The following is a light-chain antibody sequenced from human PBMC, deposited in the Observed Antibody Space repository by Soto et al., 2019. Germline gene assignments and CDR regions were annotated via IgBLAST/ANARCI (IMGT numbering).Light chain of an antibody. V-gene: IGKV1-9*01. CDR3: QQFNDYPLT. J-gene: IGKJ4*01. Sequence: DIQLTQSPSFLSASVGDRVTITCRASQAISSYLAWYQQKPGKPTKLLIYGASTLQSDVPSRFSGSGSGTEFTLTVSSLQAEDSATYYCQQFNDYPLTFGGGTKVEIK. CDR2: GAS. CDR1: QAISSY.